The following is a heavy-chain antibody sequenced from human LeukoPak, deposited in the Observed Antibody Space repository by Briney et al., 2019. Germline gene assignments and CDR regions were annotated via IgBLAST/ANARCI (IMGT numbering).Heavy chain of an antibody. CDR1: GFTFSSYE. CDR2: IRSSGSTI. J-gene: IGHJ6*03. D-gene: IGHD4-23*01. V-gene: IGHV3-48*03. CDR3: ARDGDTVLTRGYYYYMDV. Sequence: HPGGSLRLSCAASGFTFSSYEMNWVRQAPGKGLEWVSYIRSSGSTIYYADSVKGRFTISRDNAKNSLYLQMNSLRAEDTAVYYCARDGDTVLTRGYYYYMDVWGKGTTVTVSS.